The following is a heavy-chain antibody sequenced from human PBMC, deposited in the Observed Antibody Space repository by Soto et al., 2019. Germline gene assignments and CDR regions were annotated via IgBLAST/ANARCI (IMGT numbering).Heavy chain of an antibody. J-gene: IGHJ5*02. CDR1: GGTFSSYA. V-gene: IGHV1-69*13. D-gene: IGHD4-17*01. CDR3: ARDGYRVNPVTSLYNWFDP. CDR2: IIPIFGTA. Sequence: SVKVSCKASGGTFSSYAISWVRQAPGQGLEWMGGIIPIFGTANYAQKFQGRVTITADESTSTAYMELSSLRSEDTAVYYCARDGYRVNPVTSLYNWFDPWGQGTLVTVSS.